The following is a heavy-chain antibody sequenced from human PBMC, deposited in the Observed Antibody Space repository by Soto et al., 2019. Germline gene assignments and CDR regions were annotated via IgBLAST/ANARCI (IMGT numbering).Heavy chain of an antibody. CDR3: ATPGEYTDAYDY. CDR1: GYTFTSYY. D-gene: IGHD2-2*02. CDR2: INPSGGST. J-gene: IGHJ4*02. Sequence: ASVKFSCKASGYTFTSYYMHWVRQAPGQGLEWMGIINPSGGSTSYAQKFQGRVTMTRDTSTSTVYMELSILRSEDTAVYYCATPGEYTDAYDYWGQGTLVTVSS. V-gene: IGHV1-46*01.